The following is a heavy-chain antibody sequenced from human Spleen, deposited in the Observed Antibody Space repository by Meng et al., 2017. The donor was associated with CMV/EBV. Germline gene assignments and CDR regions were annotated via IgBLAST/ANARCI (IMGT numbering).Heavy chain of an antibody. J-gene: IGHJ3*02. CDR2: INPNTGVT. CDR3: ARSTGAYPGGAIDI. V-gene: IGHV1-2*02. D-gene: IGHD1-1*01. Sequence: ASVKVSCKASGYTFTAHYMHWLRQAPGQGLEWMAWINPNTGVTGYAQHLQGKVTMTRDTSISTVYMDVSTLRSDDTAVYYCARSTGAYPGGAIDIWGQGTMVTVSS. CDR1: GYTFTAHY.